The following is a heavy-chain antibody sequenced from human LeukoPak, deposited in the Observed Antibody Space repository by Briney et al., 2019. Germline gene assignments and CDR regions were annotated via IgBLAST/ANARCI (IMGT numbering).Heavy chain of an antibody. J-gene: IGHJ5*02. Sequence: GASVKVSCKASGHTFTGYYMHWVRQAPGQGLEWMGWINPNSGGTNYAQKFQGRVTMTRDTSISTAYMELSRLRSDDTAVYYCARSTVAGKGLDWFDPWGQGTLVTVSS. CDR2: INPNSGGT. D-gene: IGHD6-19*01. CDR1: GHTFTGYY. V-gene: IGHV1-2*02. CDR3: ARSTVAGKGLDWFDP.